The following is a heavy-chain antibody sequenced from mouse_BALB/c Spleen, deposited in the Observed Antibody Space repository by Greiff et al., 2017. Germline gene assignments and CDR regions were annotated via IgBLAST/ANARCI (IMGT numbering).Heavy chain of an antibody. J-gene: IGHJ2*01. CDR2: IRSKSNNYAT. D-gene: IGHD1-1*01. V-gene: IGHV10-1*02. CDR3: VRQDYGSNYFDY. CDR1: GFTFNTYA. Sequence: EVKVVESGGGLVQPKGSLKLSCAASGFTFNTYAMNWVRQAPGKGLEWVARIRSKSNNYATYYADSVKDRFTISRDDSQSMLYLQMNNLKTEDTAMYYCVRQDYGSNYFDYWGQGTTLTVSS.